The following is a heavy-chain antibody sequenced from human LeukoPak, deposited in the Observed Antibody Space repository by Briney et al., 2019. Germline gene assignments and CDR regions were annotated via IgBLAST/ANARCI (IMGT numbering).Heavy chain of an antibody. CDR1: GGSISGYY. Sequence: SETLSLTCTVSGGSISGYYWSWIRQPAGKGLEWIGRIYPSGSTTYNPSLRSRVTMSIDTSTNQFSLKLTPVIAADTALFYCARYHCPGGICDGFDVWGQGTMVTVSS. V-gene: IGHV4-4*07. J-gene: IGHJ3*01. CDR3: ARYHCPGGICDGFDV. CDR2: IYPSGST. D-gene: IGHD2-8*02.